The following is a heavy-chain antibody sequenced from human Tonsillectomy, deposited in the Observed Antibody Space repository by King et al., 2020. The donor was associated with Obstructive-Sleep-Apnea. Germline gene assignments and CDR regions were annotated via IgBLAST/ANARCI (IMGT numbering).Heavy chain of an antibody. D-gene: IGHD6-13*01. CDR1: GGSISSSDYY. J-gene: IGHJ4*02. CDR3: AGDSGDISAAVDY. Sequence: QLQESGPGLVKPSQTLSLTCTVSGGSISSSDYYWSWIRQSPGKGREWIGNIYYSGSTYYNPSLKSRITISVDTSKNQFSLKVRSVTVADTAVYYFAGDSGDISAAVDYWGQGTLVTVSS. V-gene: IGHV4-31*03. CDR2: IYYSGST.